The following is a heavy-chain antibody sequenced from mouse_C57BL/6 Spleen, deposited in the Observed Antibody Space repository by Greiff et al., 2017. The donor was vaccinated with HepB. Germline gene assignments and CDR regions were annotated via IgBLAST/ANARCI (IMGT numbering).Heavy chain of an antibody. CDR3: ARSVITTVVATNAMDY. CDR1: GYTFTSYG. J-gene: IGHJ4*01. Sequence: QVHVKQSGAELARPGASVKLSCKASGYTFTSYGISWVKQRTGQGLEWIGEIYPRSGNTYYNEKFKGKATLTADKSSSTAYMELRSLTSEDSAVYFCARSVITTVVATNAMDYWGQGTSVTVSS. V-gene: IGHV1-81*01. D-gene: IGHD1-1*01. CDR2: IYPRSGNT.